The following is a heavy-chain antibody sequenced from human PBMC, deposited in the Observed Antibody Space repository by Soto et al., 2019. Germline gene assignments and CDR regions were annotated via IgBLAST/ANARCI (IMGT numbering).Heavy chain of an antibody. D-gene: IGHD3-16*01. CDR3: ARAYEGDYFDY. CDR1: GFTFSSYA. J-gene: IGHJ4*02. Sequence: PGGSLRLSCAASGFTFSSYAMHWVRQAPGKGLEWVAVISYDGSNKYYADSVKGRFTISRDNSKNTLYLQMNSLRAEDTAVYYCARAYEGDYFDYRGQGTLVTVSS. CDR2: ISYDGSNK. V-gene: IGHV3-30-3*01.